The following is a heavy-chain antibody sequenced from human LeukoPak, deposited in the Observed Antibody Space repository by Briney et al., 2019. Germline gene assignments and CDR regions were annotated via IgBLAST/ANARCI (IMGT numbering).Heavy chain of an antibody. CDR2: ISSSGSTI. Sequence: GGSLRLSCAASGFTFSSYEMNWVRQAPGKGLEWVSYISSSGSTIYYADSVKGRFTISRDNARNSLYLQMNSLRAEDTAVYYCARDLGLSTVTSRGGDYWGQGTLATVSS. CDR3: ARDLGLSTVTSRGGDY. D-gene: IGHD4-17*01. V-gene: IGHV3-48*03. CDR1: GFTFSSYE. J-gene: IGHJ4*02.